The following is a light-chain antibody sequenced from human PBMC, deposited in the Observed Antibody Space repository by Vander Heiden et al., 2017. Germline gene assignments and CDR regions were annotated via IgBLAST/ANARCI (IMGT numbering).Light chain of an antibody. CDR3: QAWDSSTLV. Sequence: SYDLTHPPSLSVSPGQAATITCSGDKLGERFAAWYQQRPGQSPVLLIYQNDRRPSGIPERFSGSNSGNTATLTISETQTVDDADYYCQAWDSSTLVFGGGTKVTVL. V-gene: IGLV3-1*01. CDR1: KLGERF. CDR2: QND. J-gene: IGLJ2*01.